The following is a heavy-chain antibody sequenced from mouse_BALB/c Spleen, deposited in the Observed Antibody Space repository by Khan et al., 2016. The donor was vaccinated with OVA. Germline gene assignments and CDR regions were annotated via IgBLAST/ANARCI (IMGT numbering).Heavy chain of an antibody. J-gene: IGHJ4*01. D-gene: IGHD2-10*01. V-gene: IGHV2-6-1*01. CDR3: ARQPYYHYYIMDY. Sequence: VQLVESGPGLVAPSQSLSITCTISGFSLTNYGVHWVRQPPGKGLEWLVVIWSDGSATYNSALKSRLIISKDNSKSQVFLKMNSLPTDDTAMYYCARQPYYHYYIMDYWGQGTSVTVSS. CDR2: IWSDGSA. CDR1: GFSLTNYG.